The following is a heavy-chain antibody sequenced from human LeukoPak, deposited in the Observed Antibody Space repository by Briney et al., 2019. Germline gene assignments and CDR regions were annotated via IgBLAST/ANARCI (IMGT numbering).Heavy chain of an antibody. D-gene: IGHD5-18*01. J-gene: IGHJ4*02. CDR3: ARRWIQLWPLAGYFDY. Sequence: SETLSLTCAVYRGSFSGYYWSWIRQPPGKGLEWIGEINHSGSTNYNPSLKSRVTISVDTSKNQFSLKLSSVTAADTAVYYCARRWIQLWPLAGYFDYWGQGTLVTVSS. CDR2: INHSGST. V-gene: IGHV4-34*01. CDR1: RGSFSGYY.